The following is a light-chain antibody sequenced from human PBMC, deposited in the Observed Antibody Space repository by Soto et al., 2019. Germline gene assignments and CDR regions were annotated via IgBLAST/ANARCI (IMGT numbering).Light chain of an antibody. V-gene: IGKV1-5*03. Sequence: DIQMTQSPSTLSASVGDRVTITCRASQRIINWLAWYQQKPGKAPKLLIYRASTLESGVPSRFSGSGSGTECALAISSLQPDDFATYFCQQYNSYSGTFGPGTKVDIK. CDR3: QQYNSYSGT. J-gene: IGKJ3*01. CDR2: RAS. CDR1: QRIINW.